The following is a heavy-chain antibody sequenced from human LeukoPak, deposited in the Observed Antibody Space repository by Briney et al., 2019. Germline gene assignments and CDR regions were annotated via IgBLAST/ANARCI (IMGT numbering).Heavy chain of an antibody. Sequence: SETLSLTCTVSGDSISSGDYYCSWIRQSAGKGLEWIGRISSSGSTNYNPSLKSRVTISVDTSKHQFSLKLSSVTAADTAVYFCARGPYSYDSSGAFDIWGQGTMVTVSS. J-gene: IGHJ3*02. CDR1: GDSISSGDYY. V-gene: IGHV4-61*02. CDR3: ARGPYSYDSSGAFDI. CDR2: ISSSGST. D-gene: IGHD3-22*01.